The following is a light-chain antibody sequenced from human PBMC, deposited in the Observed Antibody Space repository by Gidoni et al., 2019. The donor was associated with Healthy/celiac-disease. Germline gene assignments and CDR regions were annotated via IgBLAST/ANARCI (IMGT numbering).Light chain of an antibody. V-gene: IGKV1-5*01. CDR2: DAS. CDR3: QQYNSYVLT. CDR1: QSISSW. J-gene: IGKJ4*01. Sequence: IQMTPSPSTLSASVGDRVTITCRASQSISSWLAWYQQKPGKAPKLLIYDASSLESGVPSRFSGSGSGTEFTLTISSLQPDDFATYYCQQYNSYVLTCGGGTKVEIK.